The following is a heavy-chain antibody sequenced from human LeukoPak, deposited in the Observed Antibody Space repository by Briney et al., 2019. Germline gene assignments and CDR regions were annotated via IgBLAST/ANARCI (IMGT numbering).Heavy chain of an antibody. D-gene: IGHD3-9*01. J-gene: IGHJ6*02. CDR3: ARDILTGYYYYGMDV. V-gene: IGHV3-30-3*01. Sequence: GGSLRLSCAASGFTFSNAWMSWVRQAPGKGLEWVAVISYDGSNKYYADSVKGRFTISRDNSKNTLYLQMNSLRAEDTAVYYCARDILTGYYYYGMDVWGQGTTVTVSS. CDR2: ISYDGSNK. CDR1: GFTFSNAW.